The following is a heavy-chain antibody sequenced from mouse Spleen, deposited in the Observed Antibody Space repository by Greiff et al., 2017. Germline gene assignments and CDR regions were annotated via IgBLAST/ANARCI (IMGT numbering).Heavy chain of an antibody. J-gene: IGHJ3*01. CDR1: GFTFSDYG. Sequence: EVQGVESGGGLVKPGGSLKLSCAASGFTFSDYGMHWVRQAPEKGLEWVAYISSGSSTIYYADTVKGRFTISRDNAKNTLFLQMTSLRSEDTAMYYCADKLGAYWGQGTLVTVSA. CDR2: ISSGSSTI. V-gene: IGHV5-17*01. CDR3: ADKLGAY. D-gene: IGHD4-1*01.